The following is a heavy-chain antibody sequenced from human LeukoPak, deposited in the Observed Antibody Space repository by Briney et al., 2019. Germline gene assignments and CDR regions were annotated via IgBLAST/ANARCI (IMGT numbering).Heavy chain of an antibody. CDR1: GGSISGYY. CDR2: IYYSGST. J-gene: IGHJ4*02. V-gene: IGHV4-59*01. Sequence: PSETLSLTCTVSGGSISGYYWSWIRQPPGKGLEWTGYIYYSGSTNYNPSLKSRVTISVDTSKNQLSLKLSSVTAADTAVYYCARDKYGATDYFDCWGQGTLVTVSS. CDR3: ARDKYGATDYFDC. D-gene: IGHD4/OR15-4a*01.